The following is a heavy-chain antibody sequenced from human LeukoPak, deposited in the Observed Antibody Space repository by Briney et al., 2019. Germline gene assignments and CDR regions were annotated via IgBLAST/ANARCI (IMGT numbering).Heavy chain of an antibody. Sequence: GASVKVSCKASGYTFTSYYVHLVRQAPGQGLEWMGIINPSGGSTSYAQKFQGRVTMTRDTSTSTVYMELSSLRSEDTAVYYCARDALQWGSYNWFDPWGQGTLVTVSS. CDR1: GYTFTSYY. CDR3: ARDALQWGSYNWFDP. CDR2: INPSGGST. V-gene: IGHV1-46*01. J-gene: IGHJ5*02. D-gene: IGHD3-16*01.